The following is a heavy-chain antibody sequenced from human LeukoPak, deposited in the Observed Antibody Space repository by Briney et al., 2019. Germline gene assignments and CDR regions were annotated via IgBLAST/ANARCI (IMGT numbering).Heavy chain of an antibody. V-gene: IGHV4-38-2*02. J-gene: IGHJ2*01. CDR3: ARVGSGWYRGYWYFDL. CDR2: IYHSGST. CDR1: GYSISSGYY. Sequence: PSETLSLTCTVSGYSISSGYYWGWIRQPPGKGLEWIGSIYHSGSTYYNPSLKSRVTISVDTSKNQFSLKLSSVTAADTAVYYCARVGSGWYRGYWYFDLWGRGTLVTVSS. D-gene: IGHD6-19*01.